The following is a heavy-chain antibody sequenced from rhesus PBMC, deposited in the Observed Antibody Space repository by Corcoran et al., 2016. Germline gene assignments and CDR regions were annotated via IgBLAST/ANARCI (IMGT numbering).Heavy chain of an antibody. D-gene: IGHD4-29*01. J-gene: IGHJ6*01. Sequence: QVHLQESGPGVMKPSETLSLTCAVSGGSISTFWWVWIRQPPGKGLEWIGHIYGARGTTIYSPSLKIRVTISTDTSKNQFSLKLTSVPAADTAVYYCAKWAGRPNWAYGLDSWGQGVVVTVSS. CDR3: AKWAGRPNWAYGLDS. CDR1: GGSISTFW. CDR2: IYGARGTT. V-gene: IGHV4-147*01.